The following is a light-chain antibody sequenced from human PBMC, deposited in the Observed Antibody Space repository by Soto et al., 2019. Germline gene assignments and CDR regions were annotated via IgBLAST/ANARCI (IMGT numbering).Light chain of an antibody. CDR1: SSDVGGYNY. V-gene: IGLV2-14*01. Sequence: SVLTQPASVSGSPGQSITISCTGTSSDVGGYNYVSWYQQHPGKAPKLMIYEVSNRPSGVSNRFSGSKSGNTASLTISGLQAEDEADYYCSSYTSSSTLEVFGGGTKLTVL. J-gene: IGLJ3*02. CDR2: EVS. CDR3: SSYTSSSTLEV.